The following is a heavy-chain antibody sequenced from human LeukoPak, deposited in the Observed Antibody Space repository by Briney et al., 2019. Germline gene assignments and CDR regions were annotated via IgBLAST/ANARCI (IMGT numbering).Heavy chain of an antibody. D-gene: IGHD5-18*01. CDR1: GGSFSGYY. V-gene: IGHV4-34*01. J-gene: IGHJ4*02. CDR2: INHSGST. CDR3: ARGQNPPYSYGRVYYFDY. Sequence: SETLSLTCAVYGGSFSGYYWSWIRQPPGKGLEWIGEINHSGSTNYNPSLKSRVTISVDTSKNQFSLKLSSVTAADTAVYYCARGQNPPYSYGRVYYFDYWGQGTLVTVSS.